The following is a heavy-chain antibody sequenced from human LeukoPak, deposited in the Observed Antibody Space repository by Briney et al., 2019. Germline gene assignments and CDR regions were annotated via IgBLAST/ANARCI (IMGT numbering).Heavy chain of an antibody. D-gene: IGHD4-17*01. V-gene: IGHV3-20*04. Sequence: GGSLRLSCAASGFTFDDYGMSWVRQAPGRGLEWVSGINWSGGSTGYADFVKGRLTISGDNAQKFLYLQMNSLRAEDTALYYCARARVTSIYYCGLDVWGQGITVTVSS. J-gene: IGHJ6*02. CDR2: INWSGGST. CDR1: GFTFDDYG. CDR3: ARARVTSIYYCGLDV.